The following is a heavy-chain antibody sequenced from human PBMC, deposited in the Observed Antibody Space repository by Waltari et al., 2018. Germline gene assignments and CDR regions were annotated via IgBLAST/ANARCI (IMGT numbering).Heavy chain of an antibody. CDR3: AEALGIMGFDC. D-gene: IGHD3-16*01. Sequence: EVHLVDSGGGLVTPGGSLRVAGTASAIPFSPYAMAWVRQGLGQGLEWVSTISWSGNDTCQSASVKGSFTIARDNSKNTVFVQMNMLRVEDTANYYCAEALGIMGFDCLGQGSLVAVAS. V-gene: IGHV3-23*04. CDR1: AIPFSPYA. J-gene: IGHJ4*02. CDR2: ISWSGNDT.